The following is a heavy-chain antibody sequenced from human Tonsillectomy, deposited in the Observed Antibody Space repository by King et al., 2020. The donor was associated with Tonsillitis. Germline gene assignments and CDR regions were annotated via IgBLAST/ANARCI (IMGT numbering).Heavy chain of an antibody. CDR1: GFTFTNAW. D-gene: IGHD3-10*01. Sequence: VQLVESGGGLEKPGGSLRLSCAVSGFTFTNAWMSWVRQAPGKGLEWVGRIKSKTEGGTRDYAAPVKGRFTISRDDSKNTLYLQMIGLKTEDTAVYYCTKGMVEHYDAGTYRTGAFDIWGQGTTVTVSA. V-gene: IGHV3-15*01. J-gene: IGHJ3*02. CDR3: TKGMVEHYDAGTYRTGAFDI. CDR2: IKSKTEGGTR.